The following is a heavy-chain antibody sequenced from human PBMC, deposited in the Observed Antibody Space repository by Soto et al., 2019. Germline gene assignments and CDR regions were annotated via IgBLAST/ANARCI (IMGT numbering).Heavy chain of an antibody. D-gene: IGHD3-3*01. Sequence: QVQLVQSGAEVKQPGSSVKVSCKASGGTFSSYTISWVRQAPGQGLEWMGRIIPILGIANYAQKVQGRVTSTADKSTSTAYMELSSLRSEDTAVYYCARDITIFGVDDYWGQGTLVTVSS. CDR3: ARDITIFGVDDY. CDR2: IIPILGIA. CDR1: GGTFSSYT. V-gene: IGHV1-69*08. J-gene: IGHJ4*02.